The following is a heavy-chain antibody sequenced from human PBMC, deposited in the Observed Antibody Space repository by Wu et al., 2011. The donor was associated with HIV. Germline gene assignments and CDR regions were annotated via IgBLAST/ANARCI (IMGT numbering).Heavy chain of an antibody. CDR1: GGTFSSYA. Sequence: QVQLVQSGAEVKKPGSSVKVXCKASGGTFSSYAISWVRQAPGQGLEWMGGIIPIFGTANYAQKFQGRVTITTDESTSTAYMELSSLRSEDTAVYYCASSGVGVVAGYYYYGMDVWGQGTTVTVSS. V-gene: IGHV1-69*05. J-gene: IGHJ6*02. D-gene: IGHD2-15*01. CDR3: ASSGVGVVAGYYYYGMDV. CDR2: IIPIFGTA.